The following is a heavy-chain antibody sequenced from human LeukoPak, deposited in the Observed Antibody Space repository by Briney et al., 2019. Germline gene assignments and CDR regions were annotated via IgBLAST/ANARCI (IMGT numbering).Heavy chain of an antibody. D-gene: IGHD5-12*01. Sequence: PSETLSLTCTVSGGSISSGDYYWTWIRQHPGKGLEWIGYIYYSGSTYYNPSLKSRVVISVDTSKNQFSLKLKSVTAADTAVYYCARDRRWLRFHGFDIWGQGTMVTVSS. CDR1: GGSISSGDYY. CDR3: ARDRRWLRFHGFDI. V-gene: IGHV4-31*03. J-gene: IGHJ3*02. CDR2: IYYSGST.